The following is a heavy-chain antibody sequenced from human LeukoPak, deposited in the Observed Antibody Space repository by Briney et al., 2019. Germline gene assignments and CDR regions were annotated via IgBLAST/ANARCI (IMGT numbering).Heavy chain of an antibody. CDR1: GFTFSSYS. J-gene: IGHJ3*02. V-gene: IGHV3-21*01. CDR2: ISSSSSYI. D-gene: IGHD4-17*01. Sequence: PGGSLRLSCAASGFTFSSYSMNWVRQAPGKGLEWVSSISSSSSYIYYADSVKGRFTISRDNAKNSLYLQMNSLRAEDTAVYYCARDTLRARDAFDIWGQGTMVTVSS. CDR3: ARDTLRARDAFDI.